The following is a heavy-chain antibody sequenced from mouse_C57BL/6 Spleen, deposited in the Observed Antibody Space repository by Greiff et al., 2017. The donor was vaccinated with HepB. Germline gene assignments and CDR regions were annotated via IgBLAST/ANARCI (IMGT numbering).Heavy chain of an antibody. V-gene: IGHV5-4*01. J-gene: IGHJ2*01. CDR3: ARDTGLLRTNYFDY. D-gene: IGHD2-3*01. CDR2: ISDGGSYT. CDR1: GFTFSSYA. Sequence: EVKLVESGGGLVKPGGSLKLSCAASGFTFSSYAMSWVRQTPEKRLEWVATISDGGSYTYYPDNVKGRFTISRDNAKNNLYLQMSHLKSEDTAMYYCARDTGLLRTNYFDYWGQGTTLTVSS.